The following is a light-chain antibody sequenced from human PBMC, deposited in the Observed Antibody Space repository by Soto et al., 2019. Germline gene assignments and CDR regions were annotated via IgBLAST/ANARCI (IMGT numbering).Light chain of an antibody. J-gene: IGLJ3*02. CDR2: EVN. V-gene: IGLV2-8*01. CDR3: SSYAGSNNWV. CDR1: SSDVGDYNY. Sequence: QSALTQSPSGSGSPGQSVTISCTGTSSDVGDYNYVSWYQQHPGKAPKLMIYEVNKRPSGVPDRFSGSKSGNTASLTVSGLQAEDESDYYCSSYAGSNNWVFGGGTKLTVL.